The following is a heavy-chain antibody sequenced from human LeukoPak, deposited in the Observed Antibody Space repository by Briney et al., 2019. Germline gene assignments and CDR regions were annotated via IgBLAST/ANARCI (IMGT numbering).Heavy chain of an antibody. V-gene: IGHV1-3*01. D-gene: IGHD4-17*01. Sequence: SSVKVSCKASGYTFTSYAMHWVRQAPGQRLEWMGWINAGNGNTKYSQKFQGRVTITRDTSASTAYMELSSLRSEDTAVYYCARESYGDYSNWFDPWGQGTLVTVSS. CDR3: ARESYGDYSNWFDP. CDR2: INAGNGNT. CDR1: GYTFTSYA. J-gene: IGHJ5*02.